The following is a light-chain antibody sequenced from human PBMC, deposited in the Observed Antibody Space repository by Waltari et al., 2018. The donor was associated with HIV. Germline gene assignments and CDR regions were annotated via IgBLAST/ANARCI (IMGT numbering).Light chain of an antibody. CDR3: AAWDYSLSGWV. J-gene: IGLJ3*02. V-gene: IGLV1-47*01. CDR1: NSNFGISY. Sequence: QSVLTQPPSASGTPGQRVTISCSGSNSNFGISYVYWYQQRPGTTPKLVIYGINQRPSGVPDRFSGSKSGTSVSLVISGIRSEDEADYYCAAWDYSLSGWVFGGGTKLTVL. CDR2: GIN.